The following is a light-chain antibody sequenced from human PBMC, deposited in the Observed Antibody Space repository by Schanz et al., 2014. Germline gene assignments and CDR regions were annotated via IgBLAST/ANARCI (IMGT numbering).Light chain of an antibody. CDR1: SSDVASYKL. CDR2: EVT. CDR3: GSYTTSINYV. V-gene: IGLV2-14*02. Sequence: QSALIQPASVSGSPGQSITISCTGTSSDVASYKLVSWYQQHPGKAPKLMIYEVTKRPSGVSNRFSGSKSGNTASLTISGLQAEDEADYYCGSYTTSINYVFGTGTKLTVL. J-gene: IGLJ1*01.